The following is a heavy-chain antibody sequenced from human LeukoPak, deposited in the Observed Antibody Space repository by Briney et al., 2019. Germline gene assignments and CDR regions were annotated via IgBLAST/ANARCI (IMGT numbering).Heavy chain of an antibody. CDR2: IIPIFGTA. CDR1: GGTFSSYA. Sequence: SVKVSCKASGGTFSSYAISWVRQAPGQGLEWMGGIIPIFGTANYAQKFQGRVTITTDESTSTAYMELSSLRSEDTAVYYCARNGRSNEGNFDYWGQGTLVTVSS. V-gene: IGHV1-69*05. D-gene: IGHD2-8*01. CDR3: ARNGRSNEGNFDY. J-gene: IGHJ4*02.